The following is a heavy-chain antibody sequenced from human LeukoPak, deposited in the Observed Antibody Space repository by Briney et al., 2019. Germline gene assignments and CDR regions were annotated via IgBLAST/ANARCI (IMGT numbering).Heavy chain of an antibody. J-gene: IGHJ6*02. V-gene: IGHV1-2*02. D-gene: IGHD3-3*01. CDR1: GYTFTGYY. CDR3: ARSRSPYDFWSGYTAGYYYGMDV. CDR2: INPNSGGT. Sequence: GASVKVSCKASGYTFTGYYMHWVRQAPGQGLEWMGWINPNSGGTNYAQKFQGRVTMTRDTSISTAYMELSRLRSDDTAVYYCARSRSPYDFWSGYTAGYYYGMDVWGQGTTVTVSS.